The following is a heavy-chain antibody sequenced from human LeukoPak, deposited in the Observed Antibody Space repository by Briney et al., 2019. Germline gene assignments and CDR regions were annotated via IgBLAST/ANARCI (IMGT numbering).Heavy chain of an antibody. J-gene: IGHJ4*02. Sequence: GGSLVLSRAASGFTFSNYWMDWARPAPGKGLEWVSRINSDETSTNYADPVKGRFTISRDNAKNTLYLQMNSLRAEDTAVYYCASRRSTSFDYWGQGTLVTVSP. CDR2: INSDETST. V-gene: IGHV3-74*01. D-gene: IGHD5/OR15-5a*01. CDR3: ASRRSTSFDY. CDR1: GFTFSNYW.